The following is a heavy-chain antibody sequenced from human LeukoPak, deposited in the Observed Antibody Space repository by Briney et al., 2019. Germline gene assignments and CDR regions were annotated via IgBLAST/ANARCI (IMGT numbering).Heavy chain of an antibody. CDR3: ARDPTLLVEYYYYYMDV. CDR2: ISYDGSNK. V-gene: IGHV3-30*01. Sequence: GGSLRLSCAASGFTFSSYAMHWVRQAPGKGLEWVAVISYDGSNKYYADSVKGRFTISRDNSKNTLYLQMNSLRAEDTAVYYCARDPTLLVEYYYYYMDVWGKGTTVTVSS. J-gene: IGHJ6*03. D-gene: IGHD6-6*01. CDR1: GFTFSSYA.